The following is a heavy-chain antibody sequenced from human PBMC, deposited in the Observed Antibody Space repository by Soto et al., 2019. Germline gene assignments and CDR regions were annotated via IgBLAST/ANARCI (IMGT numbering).Heavy chain of an antibody. CDR1: GYTFTGYY. CDR3: ASLEAYSSGWLTDS. CDR2: INPNSGGT. D-gene: IGHD6-19*01. J-gene: IGHJ4*02. Sequence: ASVKVSCKASGYTFTGYYMHWVRQAPGQGLEWMGWINPNSGGTNYAQKFQGRVTMTRDTSISTAYMELSRLRSDDTAVYYCASLEAYSSGWLTDSWCQGTLVTVSS. V-gene: IGHV1-2*02.